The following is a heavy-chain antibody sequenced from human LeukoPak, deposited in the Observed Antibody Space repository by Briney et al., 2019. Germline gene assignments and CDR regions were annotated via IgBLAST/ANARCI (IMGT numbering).Heavy chain of an antibody. CDR1: GYTFTCYY. CDR3: ARSVTLLEWSHMDV. CDR2: MNPNSGCT. V-gene: IGHV1-2*02. J-gene: IGHJ6*03. Sequence: ASVKVSCKASGYTFTCYYMHWVRQAPGQGLEWMGWMNPNSGCTNYAQKFQGRVTMTRHTSISTAYMELSRLRSDDTAVYYCARSVTLLEWSHMDVWGKGTTVTVS. D-gene: IGHD3-3*01.